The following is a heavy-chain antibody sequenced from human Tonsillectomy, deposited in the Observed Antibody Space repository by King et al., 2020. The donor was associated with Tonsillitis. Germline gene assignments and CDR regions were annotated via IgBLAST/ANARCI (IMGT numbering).Heavy chain of an antibody. Sequence: VQLQESGPGLVKPSQNLSLTCTVSGGYISSVDYYWSWIRQHPGKGLEWIGHIYYSGSTYYNQSLKSRVTIPLDTSKNQFSLKLSSVTAADTAVYYCARDKSHSRSGIFDSWGQGTLVTVSS. CDR3: ARDKSHSRSGIFDS. CDR2: IYYSGST. J-gene: IGHJ4*02. D-gene: IGHD6-6*01. V-gene: IGHV4-30-4*01. CDR1: GGYISSVDYY.